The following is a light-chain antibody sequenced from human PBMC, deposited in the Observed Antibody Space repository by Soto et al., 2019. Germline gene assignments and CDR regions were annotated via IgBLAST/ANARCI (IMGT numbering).Light chain of an antibody. CDR3: QQLFIYPPT. CDR1: QDISSY. V-gene: IGKV1-8*01. CDR2: GVS. Sequence: AIRMTQSPSSLSASPGDRVTITCRASQDISSYLAWYQQKPGKAPKLLIYGVSTLQSGVPSRFGGSGSGTDFTLTVSSLQPEDFATYYCQQLFIYPPTFGPGTKVDIK. J-gene: IGKJ3*01.